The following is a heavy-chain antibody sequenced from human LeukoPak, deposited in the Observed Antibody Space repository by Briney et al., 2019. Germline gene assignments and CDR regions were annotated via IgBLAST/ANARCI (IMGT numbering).Heavy chain of an antibody. V-gene: IGHV4-59*01. CDR2: THHSGAT. D-gene: IGHD5-18*01. J-gene: IGHJ4*02. Sequence: SETLSLTCSVPGVSITSNYWSWIRQPPGKGLEWLGYTHHSGATSYNPSLKSRSTMSLDTSNNQFSLKLSSVTAADTAVYYCARSSGHSYGDFDYWGQGNLVTVSS. CDR3: ARSSGHSYGDFDY. CDR1: GVSITSNY.